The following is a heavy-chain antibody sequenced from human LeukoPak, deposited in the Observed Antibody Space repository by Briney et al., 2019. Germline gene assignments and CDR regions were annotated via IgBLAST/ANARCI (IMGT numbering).Heavy chain of an antibody. CDR1: GFSLSTSGVG. D-gene: IGHD4-17*01. J-gene: IGHJ4*02. Sequence: ESGPTLVKPTQTLTLTCTFSGFSLSTSGVGVGWIRQPPGRALEWLARIDWDNDKYYSLSLKTRLTISRDTSRNQVVLTMTNMDPVDTATYYCARFNYGALDFWGQGTMVTVSS. CDR2: IDWDNDK. CDR3: ARFNYGALDF. V-gene: IGHV2-70*12.